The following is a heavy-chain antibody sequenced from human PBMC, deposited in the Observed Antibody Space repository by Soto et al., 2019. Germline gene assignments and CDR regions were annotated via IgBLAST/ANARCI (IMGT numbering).Heavy chain of an antibody. V-gene: IGHV1-69*08. CDR2: IIPILGIA. Sequence: QVQLVQSGAEVKKPGSSVKVSCKASGGTFSSYTISWVRQAPGQGLEWMGRIIPILGIANYAQKFQGRVTITADKXTXRAYMELSSLRSEDTAVYYCAREGLLWFGPHGWFDPWGQGTLVTVSS. CDR3: AREGLLWFGPHGWFDP. D-gene: IGHD3-10*01. CDR1: GGTFSSYT. J-gene: IGHJ5*02.